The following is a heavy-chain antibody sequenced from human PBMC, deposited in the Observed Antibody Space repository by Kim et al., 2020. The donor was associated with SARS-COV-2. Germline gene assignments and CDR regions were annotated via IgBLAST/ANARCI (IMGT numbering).Heavy chain of an antibody. CDR3: AKTGIYTYGNHDH. D-gene: IGHD5-18*01. Sequence: GGSLRLSCAASGFSFNTYAMNWVRQAPGKGLEWVSGISGNGGATYYAESVKGRFTISRDNSANMLFLQMSSLRADDTAVYYCAKTGIYTYGNHDHWGQGTLVTVSS. CDR2: ISGNGGAT. CDR1: GFSFNTYA. J-gene: IGHJ4*02. V-gene: IGHV3-23*01.